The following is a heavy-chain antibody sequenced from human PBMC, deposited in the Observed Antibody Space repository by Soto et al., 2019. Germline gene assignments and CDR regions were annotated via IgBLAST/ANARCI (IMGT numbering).Heavy chain of an antibody. J-gene: IGHJ4*02. CDR2: INHSGST. V-gene: IGHV4-34*01. D-gene: IGHD1-20*01. CDR1: GGSFSGYY. Sequence: GSLRLSCAVYGGSFSGYYWSWIRQPPGKGLEWIGEINHSGSTNYNPSLKSRVTISVDTSKNQFSLKLSSVTAADTAVYYCARFYINNDYWGQGTLVTVSS. CDR3: ARFYINNDY.